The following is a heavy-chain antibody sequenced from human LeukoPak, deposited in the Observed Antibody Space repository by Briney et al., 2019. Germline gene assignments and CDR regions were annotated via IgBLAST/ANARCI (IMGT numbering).Heavy chain of an antibody. CDR1: GGTFSSYA. Sequence: SVKVSCKASGGTFSSYAISWVRQAPGQGLEWMGGIIPIFGTANYAQKFQGRVTITADESTSTAYMELSSLRSEDTAVYYCARDRYSGTTRDFDAFDIWGQGTMVTVSS. D-gene: IGHD1-1*01. CDR2: IIPIFGTA. J-gene: IGHJ3*02. CDR3: ARDRYSGTTRDFDAFDI. V-gene: IGHV1-69*01.